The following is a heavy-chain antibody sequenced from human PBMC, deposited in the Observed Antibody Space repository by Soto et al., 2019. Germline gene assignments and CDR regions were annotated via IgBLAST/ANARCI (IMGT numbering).Heavy chain of an antibody. CDR1: GFTFSSYG. Sequence: GGSLRLSCAAAGFTFSSYGMHWVRRPPGKGLEWVGVISYDGTNTYYAESVKGRFNIPGEEAENSLYLHMSSLRPEDTAVSYCGNNPRRGGCDSWGPGTVLTVSP. CDR2: ISYDGTNT. V-gene: IGHV3-33*05. CDR3: GNNPRRGGCDS. D-gene: IGHD1-1*01. J-gene: IGHJ4*02.